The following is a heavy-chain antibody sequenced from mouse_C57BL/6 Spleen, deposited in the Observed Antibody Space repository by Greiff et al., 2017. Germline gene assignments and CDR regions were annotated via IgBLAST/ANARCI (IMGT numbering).Heavy chain of an antibody. D-gene: IGHD2-4*01. Sequence: VQLQQPGAELVMPGASVKLSCKASGYTFTSYWMHWVKQRPGQGLEWIGEIDPSDSYTNYNQKFKGKSTLTVDKSSSTAYMQLSSLTSEDSAVYYCATYDYDVWFAYWGQGTLVTVSA. CDR3: ATYDYDVWFAY. J-gene: IGHJ3*01. CDR2: IDPSDSYT. CDR1: GYTFTSYW. V-gene: IGHV1-69*01.